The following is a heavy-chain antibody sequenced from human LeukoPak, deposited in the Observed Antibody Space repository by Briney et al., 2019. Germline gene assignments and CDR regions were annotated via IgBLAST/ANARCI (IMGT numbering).Heavy chain of an antibody. J-gene: IGHJ6*03. CDR3: ARCEVVPAAMRYYYYMDV. CDR2: IYTSGST. D-gene: IGHD2-2*01. Sequence: PGGSLRLSCAASGFTFSSYDLSWIRQPAGKGLEWIGRIYTSGSTNYNPSLKSRVTISIDTSKNQFSLKLSSVTAADTAVYYCARCEVVPAAMRYYYYMDVWGKGTTVTVSS. V-gene: IGHV4-4*07. CDR1: GFTFSSYD.